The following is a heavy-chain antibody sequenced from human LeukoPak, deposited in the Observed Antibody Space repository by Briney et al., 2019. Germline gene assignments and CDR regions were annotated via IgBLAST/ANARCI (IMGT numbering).Heavy chain of an antibody. CDR3: ARDHGDFVGVRVGFDS. Sequence: ASVKVSCKASGHTFSNYAISWVRQAPGQGLEWVARISGYNGNTDYAQKVKDRLTVTADTSTAYLEMRGLTSDDTAVYYCARDHGDFVGVRVGFDSWGQGTLVTVSS. V-gene: IGHV1-18*01. CDR2: ISGYNGNT. D-gene: IGHD4-17*01. J-gene: IGHJ4*02. CDR1: GHTFSNYA.